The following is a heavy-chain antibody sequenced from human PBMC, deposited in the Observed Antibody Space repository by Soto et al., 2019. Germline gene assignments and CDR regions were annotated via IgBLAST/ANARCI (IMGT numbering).Heavy chain of an antibody. Sequence: PGGSLRLSCAGSGFMFSNFAMTWVRQAPGKGLEWVSTTRSNGEHTYYADSVKGRFTVSRDNSKNTLFLEMSSLRAEDTAIYYCAKDSKSVSVSAARVYGMDVWGQGTKVTVYS. CDR1: GFMFSNFA. CDR2: TRSNGEHT. CDR3: AKDSKSVSVSAARVYGMDV. D-gene: IGHD2-2*01. J-gene: IGHJ6*02. V-gene: IGHV3-23*01.